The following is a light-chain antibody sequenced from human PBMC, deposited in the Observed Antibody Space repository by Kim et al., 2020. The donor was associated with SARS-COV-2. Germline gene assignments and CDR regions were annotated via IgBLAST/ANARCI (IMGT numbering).Light chain of an antibody. Sequence: QRVTISCSGSSSSIGSNYVYWYQQLPGTAPKLRIYRNNQRPSGVPDRFSGSKSGTSASLAISGLRSEDEADYYCAAWDDSLSGVVFGGGTQLTVL. V-gene: IGLV1-47*01. CDR2: RNN. CDR1: SSSIGSNY. CDR3: AAWDDSLSGVV. J-gene: IGLJ2*01.